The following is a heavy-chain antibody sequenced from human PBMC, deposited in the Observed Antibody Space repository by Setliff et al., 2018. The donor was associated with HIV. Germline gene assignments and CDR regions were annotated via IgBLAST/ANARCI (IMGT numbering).Heavy chain of an antibody. V-gene: IGHV4-39*07. Sequence: SETLSHTCTVSGGSISTSNYYWGWVRQPPGKGLEWVGNVDYTGSTYYNPSLKSRVTISVDTSKNQFSLRLNSVTAADTAVYYCARQGNIVVVTSFDYWGQGTLVTVSS. D-gene: IGHD2-21*02. CDR2: VDYTGST. CDR3: ARQGNIVVVTSFDY. J-gene: IGHJ4*02. CDR1: GGSISTSNYY.